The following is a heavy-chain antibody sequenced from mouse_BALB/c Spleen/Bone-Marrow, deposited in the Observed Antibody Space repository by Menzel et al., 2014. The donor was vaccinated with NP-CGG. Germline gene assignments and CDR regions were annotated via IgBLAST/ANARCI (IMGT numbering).Heavy chain of an antibody. V-gene: IGHV1S127*01. CDR2: IDPSDSYT. Sequence: QVQLKESGAELVKPWASGKMSCQASGYTFTSYWMHWVKQRPEHGLEWIGLIDPSDSYTSYNQNFKGKATLTVDTSSNTAYMQLSSLTSEDSAVYYCSREDGNHYFDYWGQGTTLAVSS. CDR1: GYTFTSYW. J-gene: IGHJ2*01. CDR3: SREDGNHYFDY. D-gene: IGHD2-3*01.